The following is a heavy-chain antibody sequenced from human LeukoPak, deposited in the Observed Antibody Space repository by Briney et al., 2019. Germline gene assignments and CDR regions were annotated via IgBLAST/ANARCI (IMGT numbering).Heavy chain of an antibody. CDR1: GGSFSGYY. J-gene: IGHJ2*01. Sequence: PSETLSLTCAVYGGSFSGYYWSWIRQPPGKGLAWIGEINHSGSTNYNPSLKSRVTISVDTSKNQFSLKLSSVTAADTAVYYCARQQWLPNWYFDLWGRGTLVTVSS. CDR3: ARQQWLPNWYFDL. D-gene: IGHD6-19*01. V-gene: IGHV4-34*01. CDR2: INHSGST.